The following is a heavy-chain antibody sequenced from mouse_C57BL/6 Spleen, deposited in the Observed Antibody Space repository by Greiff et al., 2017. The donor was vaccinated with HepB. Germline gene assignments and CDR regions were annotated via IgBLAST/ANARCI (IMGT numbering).Heavy chain of an antibody. V-gene: IGHV1-82*01. CDR2: IYPGDGDT. CDR3: ARGGTTFDY. D-gene: IGHD1-1*01. CDR1: GYAFSSSW. Sequence: QVQLQQSGPELVKPGASVKISCKASGYAFSSSWMNWVKQRPGKGLEWIGRIYPGDGDTNYNGKFKGKATLTADKSSSTAYMQLSSLTSEDSAVYCCARGGTTFDYWGQGTTLTVSS. J-gene: IGHJ2*01.